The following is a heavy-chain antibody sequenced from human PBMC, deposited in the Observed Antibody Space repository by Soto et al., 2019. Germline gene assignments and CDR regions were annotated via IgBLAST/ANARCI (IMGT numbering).Heavy chain of an antibody. J-gene: IGHJ4*02. CDR3: AKVGWGGYS. Sequence: QVQLQESGPGLLKPSEPLSLTCSVSGDSVSRGSYHWSWIRHPPGKGLEWVGFKPYTGSPDYNPSLTGRFVISIDRSKNPFSLKLSSVTATDTAVYFCAKVGWGGYSWGQGTLVTVAS. CDR1: GDSVSRGSYH. D-gene: IGHD7-27*01. V-gene: IGHV4-61*01. CDR2: KPYTGSP.